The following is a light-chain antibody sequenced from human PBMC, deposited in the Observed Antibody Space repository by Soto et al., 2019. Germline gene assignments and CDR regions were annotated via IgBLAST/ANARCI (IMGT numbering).Light chain of an antibody. CDR2: GAS. J-gene: IGKJ3*01. CDR3: QQYNNWPPLT. Sequence: EIVMTQSPATLSVSPGERATLSCRASQSVSSNLAWYPQKPGQAPRLLIYGASTRATGIPARFSGSGSGTEFTLTISSLQSEDFAVYYCQQYNNWPPLTFGPGTKVDIK. CDR1: QSVSSN. V-gene: IGKV3-15*01.